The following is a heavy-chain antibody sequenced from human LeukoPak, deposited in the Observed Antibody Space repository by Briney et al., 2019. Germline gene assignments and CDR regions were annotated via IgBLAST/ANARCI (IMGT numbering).Heavy chain of an antibody. CDR2: INPNSGGT. CDR1: GYTFTGYY. D-gene: IGHD4-17*01. V-gene: IGHV1-2*02. Sequence: ASVKVSCKASGYTFTGYYMNWVRQAPGQGLEWMGWINPNSGGTNYAQKFQGRVTMTRDTSISTAYMELSRLRSDDTAVYYCARENGDYVDAFDIWGQGTMVTVSS. J-gene: IGHJ3*02. CDR3: ARENGDYVDAFDI.